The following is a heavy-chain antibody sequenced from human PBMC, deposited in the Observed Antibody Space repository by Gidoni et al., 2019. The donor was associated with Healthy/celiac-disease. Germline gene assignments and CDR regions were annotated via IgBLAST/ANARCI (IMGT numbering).Heavy chain of an antibody. CDR2: IYYSGST. J-gene: IGHJ4*02. CDR3: ARSLLFRPFDY. V-gene: IGHV4-59*01. CDR1: GGSISSYY. D-gene: IGHD3-10*02. Sequence: QVQLQESCPGLVKPSETLSLTCTVSGGSISSYYWSWIRQPPGKGLEWIGYIYYSGSTNYNPSLKSRVTISVDTSKNQFSLKLSSVTAADTAVYYCARSLLFRPFDYWGQGTLVTVSS.